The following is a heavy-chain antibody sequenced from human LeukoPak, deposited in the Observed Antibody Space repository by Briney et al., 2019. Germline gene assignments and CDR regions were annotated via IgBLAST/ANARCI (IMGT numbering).Heavy chain of an antibody. Sequence: GGSLRLSCAASGFTFSTYRMTWVRQAPGKGLEWVSYISSSGSTIYYADSVKGRFTISRDNAKNSLYLQMNSLRAEDTAVYYCARHTYYYGSGSYSDYNWFDPWGQGTLVTVSS. CDR1: GFTFSTYR. J-gene: IGHJ5*02. D-gene: IGHD3-10*01. CDR3: ARHTYYYGSGSYSDYNWFDP. CDR2: ISSSGSTI. V-gene: IGHV3-48*04.